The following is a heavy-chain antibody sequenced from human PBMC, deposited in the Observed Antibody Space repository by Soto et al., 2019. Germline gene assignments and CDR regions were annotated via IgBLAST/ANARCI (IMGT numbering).Heavy chain of an antibody. D-gene: IGHD3-10*01. V-gene: IGHV4-39*01. Sequence: PSETLSLTCTVSGGSISSSSYYWGWIRQPPGKGLEWIGSIYYSGSTYYNPSLKSRVTISVDTSKNQFSLKLSSVTAADTAVYYCASLALLWFGETFDYWGQGTLVTVSS. CDR1: GGSISSSSYY. CDR3: ASLALLWFGETFDY. J-gene: IGHJ4*02. CDR2: IYYSGST.